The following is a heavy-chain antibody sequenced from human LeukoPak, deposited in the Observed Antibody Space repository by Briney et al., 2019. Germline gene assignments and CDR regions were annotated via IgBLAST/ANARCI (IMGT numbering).Heavy chain of an antibody. Sequence: SETLSLTCAAYGGSFSGYYWSWIRHPPGKWLEWIGEINHSGSTNYNPSLKSRVTISVDTSKNQFSLKLSSVTAADTAVYYCAREVGATYYYYYYMDVWGKGTTVTVSS. CDR3: AREVGATYYYYYYMDV. J-gene: IGHJ6*03. CDR2: INHSGST. CDR1: GGSFSGYY. V-gene: IGHV4-34*01. D-gene: IGHD1-26*01.